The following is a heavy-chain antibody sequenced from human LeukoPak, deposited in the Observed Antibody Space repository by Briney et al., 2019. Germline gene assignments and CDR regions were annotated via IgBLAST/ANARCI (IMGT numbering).Heavy chain of an antibody. D-gene: IGHD5-24*01. CDR2: IYYSGST. V-gene: IGHV4-30-4*02. CDR3: ARALTETGRWLRYFDY. CDR1: GGSISSGDYY. Sequence: TSETLSLTCTVSGGSISSGDYYWSWIRQPPGKGLEWIGYIYYSGSTYYNPSLKSRVTISVDTSKNQFSLKLSSVTAADTAVYYCARALTETGRWLRYFDYWGQGTLVTVSS. J-gene: IGHJ4*02.